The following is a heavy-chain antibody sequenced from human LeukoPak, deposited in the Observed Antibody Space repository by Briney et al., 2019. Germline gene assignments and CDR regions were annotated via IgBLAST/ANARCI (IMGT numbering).Heavy chain of an antibody. CDR3: SKDVPYFDTLDY. J-gene: IGHJ4*02. V-gene: IGHV3-23*01. CDR1: GFNFKNYA. CDR2: IGSSGDTT. Sequence: PGGSLRLSCVASGFNFKNYAMSWVRQAPGQGLEWVSGIGSSGDTTYYTDPVKGRFIISRDNSKNTLYLQLNSLRVEDTAIYFWSKDVPYFDTLDYWGQGTLVSVSS. D-gene: IGHD3-9*01.